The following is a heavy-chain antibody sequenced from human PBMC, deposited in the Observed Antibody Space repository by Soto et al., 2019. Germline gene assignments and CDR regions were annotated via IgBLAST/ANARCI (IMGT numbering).Heavy chain of an antibody. J-gene: IGHJ4*02. CDR1: GFTFSSYG. D-gene: IGHD3-10*01. Sequence: QVQLVESGGGVVQPGRSLRLSCAASGFTFSSYGMHWVRQAPGKGLEWVALISYDGSNKYSADSVKGRFTISRDNSKNTQYLQMNSLRPEDTAVYYCAKDRDGLGYWGQGTLVTVSS. CDR3: AKDRDGLGY. CDR2: ISYDGSNK. V-gene: IGHV3-30*18.